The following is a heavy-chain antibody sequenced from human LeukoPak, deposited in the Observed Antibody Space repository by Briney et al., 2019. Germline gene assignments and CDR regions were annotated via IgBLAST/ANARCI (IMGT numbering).Heavy chain of an antibody. CDR3: ARDHYSSSSGAVLYFDY. V-gene: IGHV4-4*02. D-gene: IGHD6-6*01. J-gene: IGHJ4*02. CDR1: GGSISSSNW. Sequence: SETLSLTCAVSGGSISSSNWWSWVRQPPGKGLEWIGEIYHSGSTNYNPSLKSRVTISVDKSKNQFSLKLSSVTAADTAVYYCARDHYSSSSGAVLYFDYWGQGTLVTVSS. CDR2: IYHSGST.